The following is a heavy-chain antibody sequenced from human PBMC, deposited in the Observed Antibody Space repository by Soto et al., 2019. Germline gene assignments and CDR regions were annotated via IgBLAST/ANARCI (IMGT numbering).Heavy chain of an antibody. CDR3: ARYCIGRGKDYFYYNGMDV. CDR1: GGSISSGDYY. CDR2: IYYSGNT. J-gene: IGHJ6*02. V-gene: IGHV4-30-4*01. Sequence: QVQLQESGPGLVKPSQTLSLTCTVSGGSISSGDYYWSWIRQPPGKGLEWIGYIYYSGNTYYNPSLKSRVTISVDTSKHQFSLKLSSVTAADTAVFYCARYCIGRGKDYFYYNGMDVWGQGTTVTVSS. D-gene: IGHD2-15*01.